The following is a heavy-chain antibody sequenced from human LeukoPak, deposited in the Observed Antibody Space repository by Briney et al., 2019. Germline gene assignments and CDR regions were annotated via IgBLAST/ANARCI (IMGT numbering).Heavy chain of an antibody. CDR1: GFTFNSYW. Sequence: GGSLRLSCAASGFTFNSYWMSWVRQAPGKGLEWVAFIRYDGSNKYYADSVKGRFTISRDNSKNTLYLQMNSLRAEDTAVYYCANPGYSSSWYFDYWGQGTLVTVSS. D-gene: IGHD6-13*01. J-gene: IGHJ4*02. CDR3: ANPGYSSSWYFDY. CDR2: IRYDGSNK. V-gene: IGHV3-30*02.